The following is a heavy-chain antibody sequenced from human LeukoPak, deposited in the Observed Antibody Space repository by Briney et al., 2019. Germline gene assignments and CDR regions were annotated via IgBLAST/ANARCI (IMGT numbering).Heavy chain of an antibody. V-gene: IGHV3-43D*03. CDR1: GFTFDDYA. Sequence: RPGGSLRLSCAASGFTFDDYAMHWVRQAPGKGLEWVSLISWDGGSTYYADSVKGRFTISRDNSKNSLYLQMNSLRAEDTALYYCAKDGGYDYFHYYYYYMDVWGKGTTVTVSS. D-gene: IGHD5-12*01. CDR3: AKDGGYDYFHYYYYYMDV. CDR2: ISWDGGST. J-gene: IGHJ6*03.